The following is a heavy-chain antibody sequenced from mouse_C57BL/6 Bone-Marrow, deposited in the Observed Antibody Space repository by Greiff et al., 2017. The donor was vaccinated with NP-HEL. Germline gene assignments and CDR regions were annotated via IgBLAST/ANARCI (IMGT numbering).Heavy chain of an antibody. V-gene: IGHV5-6*01. CDR3: ARRRYYDGSSPGWYFDV. CDR1: GFTFSSYG. J-gene: IGHJ1*03. D-gene: IGHD1-1*01. Sequence: EVHLVESGGDLVKPGGSLKLSCAASGFTFSSYGMSWVRQTPDKRLEWVATISSGGSYTYYPDSVKGRFTISRDNAKNTLYLQMSSLKSEDTAMYYCARRRYYDGSSPGWYFDVWGTGTTVTVSS. CDR2: ISSGGSYT.